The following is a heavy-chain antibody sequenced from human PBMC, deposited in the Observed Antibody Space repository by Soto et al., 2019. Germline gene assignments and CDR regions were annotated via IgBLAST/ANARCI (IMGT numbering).Heavy chain of an antibody. Sequence: PGESLKISCKGSGYSFTSYWISWVRQMPGKGLEWMGRIDPSDSYTNYSPSFQGHVTISADKSISTAYLQWSSLKASDTAMYYCARRLYYYGSGTLLPAHDAFDIWGQGTMVTVSS. D-gene: IGHD3-10*01. J-gene: IGHJ3*02. CDR2: IDPSDSYT. CDR1: GYSFTSYW. V-gene: IGHV5-10-1*01. CDR3: ARRLYYYGSGTLLPAHDAFDI.